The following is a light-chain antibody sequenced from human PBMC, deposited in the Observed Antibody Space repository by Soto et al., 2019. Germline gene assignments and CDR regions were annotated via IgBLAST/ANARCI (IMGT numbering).Light chain of an antibody. CDR2: QVT. V-gene: IGLV2-14*01. CDR1: SSDIGGYYY. Sequence: QSALTQPASVSGAPEQSITISCTGTSSDIGGYYYVSWYQHHPGKAPKLIIYQVTNRPSGVSHRFSGSKSGNTASLTISGLQAEDEADYYCTSYSSSSTFYVFGTGTKVTVL. CDR3: TSYSSSSTFYV. J-gene: IGLJ1*01.